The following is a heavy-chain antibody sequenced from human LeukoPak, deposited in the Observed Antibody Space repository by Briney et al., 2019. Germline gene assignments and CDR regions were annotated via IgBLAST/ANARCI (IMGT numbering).Heavy chain of an antibody. V-gene: IGHV3-21*01. CDR3: ARAFDP. J-gene: IGHJ5*02. CDR1: GFNFSSHW. Sequence: GGSLRLSCAASGFNFSSHWMSWVRQAPGKGLEWVSSISGYSDYIFYADSVKGRFTISRDNAKNSLYLQMNSLRAEDTAVYYCARAFDPWGQGTLVTVSS. CDR2: ISGYSDYI.